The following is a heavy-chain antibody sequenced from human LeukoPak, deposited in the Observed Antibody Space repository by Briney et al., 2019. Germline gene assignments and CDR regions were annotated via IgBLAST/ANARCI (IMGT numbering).Heavy chain of an antibody. CDR3: ARGIDSSPSFDY. V-gene: IGHV4-59*11. J-gene: IGHJ4*02. CDR2: IYYSGST. Sequence: SQTLSLTCTVSGGSISSHYWSWIRQPPGKGLEWIGYIYYSGSTNYNPSLKSRVTISVDTSKNQFSLKLSSVTAADTAVYYCARGIDSSPSFDYWGQGTLVTVSS. D-gene: IGHD6-13*01. CDR1: GGSISSHY.